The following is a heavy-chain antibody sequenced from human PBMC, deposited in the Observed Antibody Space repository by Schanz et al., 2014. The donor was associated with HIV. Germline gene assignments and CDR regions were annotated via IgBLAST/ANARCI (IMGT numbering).Heavy chain of an antibody. CDR3: AKPEYDSRGNSQSHFDY. V-gene: IGHV3-23*01. D-gene: IGHD3-22*01. J-gene: IGHJ4*02. CDR1: GFTFDNYA. Sequence: EVQLLDSGGGVVQPGRSLRLSCAASGFTFDNYAMTWVRQAPGKGLEWVSSISESGGRPYYADSVNGRFTISRDKSKNTLSLQMTALRTEDTAIYYCAKPEYDSRGNSQSHFDYWGQGTLVTVSS. CDR2: ISESGGRP.